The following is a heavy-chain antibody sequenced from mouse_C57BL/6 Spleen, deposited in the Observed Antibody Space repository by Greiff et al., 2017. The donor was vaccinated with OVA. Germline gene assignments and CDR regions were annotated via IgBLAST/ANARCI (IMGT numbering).Heavy chain of an antibody. CDR1: GYTFTDYE. CDR2: INPETGGT. J-gene: IGHJ4*01. Sequence: QVQLQQSGAELVRPGASVTLSCKASGYTFTDYEMHWVKQTPVHGLEWIGAINPETGGTAYNQKFKGKAIMSADNSYSTAYMELRSLTSEDSADYYCTNYGNPIAMDYWGQGTTVTVSS. CDR3: TNYGNPIAMDY. D-gene: IGHD2-1*01. V-gene: IGHV1-15*01.